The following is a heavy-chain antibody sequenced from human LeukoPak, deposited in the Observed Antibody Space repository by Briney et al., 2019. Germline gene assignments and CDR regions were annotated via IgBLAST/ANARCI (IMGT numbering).Heavy chain of an antibody. V-gene: IGHV1-69*05. CDR1: GGTFSSYA. J-gene: IGHJ6*03. CDR2: IIPIFGTA. CDR3: ARAAVAYCGGDCYMDV. D-gene: IGHD2-21*01. Sequence: SVKVSCKASGGTFSSYAISWVRPATGQGLEWMGGIIPIFGTANYAQKFQGRVTITTDESTSTAYMELSSLRSEYTAVYYCARAAVAYCGGDCYMDVWGKGTTVTVSS.